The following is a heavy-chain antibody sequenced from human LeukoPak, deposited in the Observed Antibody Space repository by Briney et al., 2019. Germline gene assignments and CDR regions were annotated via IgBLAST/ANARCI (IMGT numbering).Heavy chain of an antibody. CDR1: GFTFSSYG. V-gene: IGHV3-23*01. D-gene: IGHD1-26*01. J-gene: IGHJ4*02. Sequence: GGTLRLSCAASGFTFSSYGMIWVRQAPGKGLEGVSAITGSGGTTYYADSVKGRFTISRDNSKNTLYMQMNSLRAGDTAVYSCAKDRLGAILYFDYWGQGTLVTVSS. CDR2: ITGSGGTT. CDR3: AKDRLGAILYFDY.